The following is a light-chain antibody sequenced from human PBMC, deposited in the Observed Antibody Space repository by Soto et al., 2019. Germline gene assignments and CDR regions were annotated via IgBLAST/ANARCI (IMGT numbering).Light chain of an antibody. J-gene: IGKJ4*01. CDR2: DAS. Sequence: EIVMTQSPATLSVSRGERVALSCRSIQSVSRSDLAWYQQKPGQAPRLLIYDASIRATGIPDRFSGSGSGTDFTLSISRLEPEDFAVYYCQQHASSPLLTFGGGTKVDIK. V-gene: IGKV3-20*01. CDR1: QSVSRSD. CDR3: QQHASSPLLT.